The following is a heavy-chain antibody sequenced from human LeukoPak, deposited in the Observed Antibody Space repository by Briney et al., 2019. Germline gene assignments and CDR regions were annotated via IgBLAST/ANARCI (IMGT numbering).Heavy chain of an antibody. D-gene: IGHD3-10*01. Sequence: PGGSLRLSCATSGFIFSHYWMSWVRQAPGKGLEWVANIKQDGSEKYYVDSVKGRFTVSRDSAKNSSYLQMNSLRAEDTAVYYCARDESYYGFGSYVQYWGQGTLVTVSS. CDR1: GFIFSHYW. J-gene: IGHJ4*02. CDR3: ARDESYYGFGSYVQY. CDR2: IKQDGSEK. V-gene: IGHV3-7*01.